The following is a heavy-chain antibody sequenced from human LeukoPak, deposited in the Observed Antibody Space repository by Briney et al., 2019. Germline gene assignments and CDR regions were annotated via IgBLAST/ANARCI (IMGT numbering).Heavy chain of an antibody. CDR3: ASCPYYYGSGQLYYYYYMDV. D-gene: IGHD3-10*01. CDR1: GGTFSSYA. Sequence: SVKVSCKASGGTFSSYAISWVRQAPGQGLEWMGGIIPIFGTANYAQKFQGRVTITADESTSTAYMELSSLRSEDTAVYYCASCPYYYGSGQLYYYYYMDVWGKGTTVTVSS. V-gene: IGHV1-69*13. CDR2: IIPIFGTA. J-gene: IGHJ6*03.